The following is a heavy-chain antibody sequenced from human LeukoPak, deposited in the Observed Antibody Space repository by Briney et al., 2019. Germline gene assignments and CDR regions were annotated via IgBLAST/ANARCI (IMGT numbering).Heavy chain of an antibody. V-gene: IGHV1-69*13. CDR2: IIPIFGTA. Sequence: GASVKVSCKASGGTFSSYAISWVRQAPGQGLEWMGGIIPIFGTANYAQKFQGRVTITADESTSTACMELSSLRSEDTAVYYCAREPRSYYGMDVWGQGTTVTVSS. CDR1: GGTFSSYA. D-gene: IGHD3-3*01. CDR3: AREPRSYYGMDV. J-gene: IGHJ6*02.